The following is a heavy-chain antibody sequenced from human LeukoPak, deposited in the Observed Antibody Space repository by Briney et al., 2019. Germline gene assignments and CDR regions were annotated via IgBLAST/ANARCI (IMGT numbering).Heavy chain of an antibody. V-gene: IGHV1-69*13. CDR3: ARMSGSYFVRIDY. J-gene: IGHJ4*02. CDR1: GGTFSSYA. D-gene: IGHD1-26*01. Sequence: SVKVSCKTFGGTFSSYAISWVRQAPGQGLEWMGGIIPIFGTANYAQKFQDRVTITADESTSTVYMGLSSLRSEDTAMYYCARMSGSYFVRIDYWGQGTLVTVSS. CDR2: IIPIFGTA.